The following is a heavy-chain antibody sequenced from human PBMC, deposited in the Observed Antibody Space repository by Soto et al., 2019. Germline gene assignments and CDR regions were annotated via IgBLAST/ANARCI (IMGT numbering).Heavy chain of an antibody. Sequence: GGSLRLSCAASGFTFSDYAMHLVRQAPGKGLEWVAVVSHDGRNTHYADSVKGRFTISRDSSKNTVSLEMTSLRAEDTAVYYCARVHSSSYHYFDYWGQGTLVTVSS. CDR3: ARVHSSSYHYFDY. J-gene: IGHJ4*02. D-gene: IGHD6-13*01. CDR2: VSHDGRNT. CDR1: GFTFSDYA. V-gene: IGHV3-30*03.